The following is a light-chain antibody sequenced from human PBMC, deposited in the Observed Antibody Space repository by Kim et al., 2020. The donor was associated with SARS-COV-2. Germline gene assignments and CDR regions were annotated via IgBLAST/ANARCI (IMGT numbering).Light chain of an antibody. CDR2: DAS. J-gene: IGKJ4*01. CDR3: QVHNSH. CDR1: QSISKW. V-gene: IGKV1-5*01. Sequence: TLSASVGDRVTITCRASQSISKWLAWYQRKPGKAPKLLIYDASSLKSGVPSRFSGSGSGTEFSLTISSLQPDDFATYYCQVHNSHFGGGTMVEIK.